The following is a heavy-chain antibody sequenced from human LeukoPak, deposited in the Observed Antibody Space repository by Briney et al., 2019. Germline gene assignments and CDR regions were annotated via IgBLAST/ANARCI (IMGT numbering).Heavy chain of an antibody. V-gene: IGHV1-18*01. D-gene: IGHD1-26*01. CDR1: GYTFTSYG. Sequence: ASVTVSCTASGYTFTSYGITWVRQAPGQGLEWMGWITTYNGDTNYAQNLQGRVTMTTDTSTSTAYMDLRSLRSDDTAVYYCARVTLKSTTTRFTLAGDYFDYWGQGTLVTVSS. CDR3: ARVTLKSTTTRFTLAGDYFDY. J-gene: IGHJ4*02. CDR2: ITTYNGDT.